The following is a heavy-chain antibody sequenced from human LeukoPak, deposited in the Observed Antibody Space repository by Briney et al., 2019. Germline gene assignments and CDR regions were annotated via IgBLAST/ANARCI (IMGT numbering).Heavy chain of an antibody. D-gene: IGHD3-10*01. V-gene: IGHV3-7*01. J-gene: IGHJ4*02. CDR1: GFSFKNYW. CDR2: IKQDGSEK. Sequence: PGGSLRLSCAASGFSFKNYWMSWVRQAPGKGLEWVANIKQDGSEKYYVDSVKGRFTISRDNAKNSLYLQMNSLRAEDTAVYYCARKSPIRGGDYWGQGTLVTVSS. CDR3: ARKSPIRGGDY.